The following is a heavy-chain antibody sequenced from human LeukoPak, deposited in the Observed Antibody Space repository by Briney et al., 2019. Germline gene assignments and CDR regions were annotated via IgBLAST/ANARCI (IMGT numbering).Heavy chain of an antibody. J-gene: IGHJ4*02. D-gene: IGHD3-22*01. CDR2: ISGSGGST. Sequence: GGSLRLSCAAPGFTFSSYAMSWVRQAPGKGLEWVSAISGSGGSTYYADSVKGRFTISRDNSKNTLYLQMNSLRAEDTAVYYCAICPHASSGYRYWGQGTLVTVSS. CDR1: GFTFSSYA. CDR3: AICPHASSGYRY. V-gene: IGHV3-23*01.